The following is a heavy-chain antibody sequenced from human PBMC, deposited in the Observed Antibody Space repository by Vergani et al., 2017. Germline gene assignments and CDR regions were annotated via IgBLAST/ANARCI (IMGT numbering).Heavy chain of an antibody. Sequence: QVQLQESGPGLVKPSETLSLTCTVSGGSISSYYWSWFRQPPGKGLEWFGYIYYSGSTNSNHSLKSRVTISVDTSKNQFSLRLSSVTAADTAVYYCARGGSGYAYFDYWGQGTLVTVSS. D-gene: IGHD5-12*01. CDR1: GGSISSYY. V-gene: IGHV4-59*01. CDR3: ARGGSGYAYFDY. CDR2: IYYSGST. J-gene: IGHJ4*02.